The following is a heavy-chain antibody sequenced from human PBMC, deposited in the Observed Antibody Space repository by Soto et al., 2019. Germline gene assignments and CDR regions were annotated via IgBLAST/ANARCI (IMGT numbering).Heavy chain of an antibody. CDR2: IIPIFGTA. Sequence: ASVKVSCKASGGTFSSYAISWVRQAPGQGLEWMGGIIPIFGTAIYAQKFQGRVTMTEDTSTDTAYMELSSLRSEDTAVYYCATDTITGTYYFDYWGQGTLVTVSS. V-gene: IGHV1-69*06. CDR3: ATDTITGTYYFDY. D-gene: IGHD1-20*01. CDR1: GGTFSSYA. J-gene: IGHJ4*02.